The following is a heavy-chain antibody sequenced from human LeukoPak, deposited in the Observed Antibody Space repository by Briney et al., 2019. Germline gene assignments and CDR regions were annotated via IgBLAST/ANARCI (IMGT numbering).Heavy chain of an antibody. CDR3: ARLLQYYYDSSGYYYVDYYYGMDV. CDR1: GGSISSYY. V-gene: IGHV4-59*08. D-gene: IGHD3-22*01. Sequence: SETLSLTCTVSGGSISSYYWSWIRQPPGKGLEWIGYIYYSGSTNYNPSLKSRVTISVDTSKNQFSLKLCSVTAADTAVYYCARLLQYYYDSSGYYYVDYYYGMDVWGQGTTVTVSS. J-gene: IGHJ6*02. CDR2: IYYSGST.